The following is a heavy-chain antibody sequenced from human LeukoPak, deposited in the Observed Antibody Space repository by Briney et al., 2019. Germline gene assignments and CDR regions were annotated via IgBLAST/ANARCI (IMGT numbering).Heavy chain of an antibody. Sequence: GGSLRLSCADSGFTFTNAWMSWVRQAPGKGLEWIGRIKSRTDGETTNYAEPVRGRFTISRDDSKSAVYLQMNSLKIEDTAVYYCTTDLGTYYHGSQRLIPIDYWGQGTLVTVSS. CDR3: TTDLGTYYHGSQRLIPIDY. J-gene: IGHJ4*02. CDR1: GFTFTNAW. V-gene: IGHV3-15*01. D-gene: IGHD3-10*01. CDR2: IKSRTDGETT.